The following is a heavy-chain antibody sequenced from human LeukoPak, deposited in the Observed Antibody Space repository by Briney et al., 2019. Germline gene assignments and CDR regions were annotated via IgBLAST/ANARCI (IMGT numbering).Heavy chain of an antibody. CDR3: ARVLRTVTYFFDY. Sequence: SQTLSLTCTVSGGSISSGDYYWSWIRQPPGKGLEWIGYIYYSGSTYYNPSLKSRVTISVDTSKNQFSLKLSSVTAADTAVYYCARVLRTVTYFFDYWGQGTLVTVSS. D-gene: IGHD4-17*01. V-gene: IGHV4-30-4*08. CDR2: IYYSGST. CDR1: GGSISSGDYY. J-gene: IGHJ4*02.